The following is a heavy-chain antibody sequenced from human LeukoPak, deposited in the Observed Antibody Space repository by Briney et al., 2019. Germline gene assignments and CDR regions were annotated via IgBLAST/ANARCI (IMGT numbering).Heavy chain of an antibody. Sequence: ASVKVSCKASGYTFTNYYMHWVRQAPGQGLEWMGIINPIGGSTSYAQKFQGRVTLTRDMSTSTDYLELRSLRSDDTAVYYCARDQNVVVPAAMDQGMDVWGKGTTVTVSS. V-gene: IGHV1-46*01. CDR2: INPIGGST. CDR1: GYTFTNYY. D-gene: IGHD2-2*01. CDR3: ARDQNVVVPAAMDQGMDV. J-gene: IGHJ6*03.